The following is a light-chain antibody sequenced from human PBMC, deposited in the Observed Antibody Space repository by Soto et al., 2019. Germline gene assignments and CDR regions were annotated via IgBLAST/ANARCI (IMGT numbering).Light chain of an antibody. CDR2: DAS. V-gene: IGKV1-33*01. CDR3: QQYDNLPRV. J-gene: IGKJ4*01. Sequence: DIQMTQSPSSLSASVGDRVTITCQASQDISNYLNWYQQKPGKAPKLLIYDASNLETGVPSRLSGSGSGTDFTFTISSLQPEDIATYYCQQYDNLPRVFGGGTKVEIK. CDR1: QDISNY.